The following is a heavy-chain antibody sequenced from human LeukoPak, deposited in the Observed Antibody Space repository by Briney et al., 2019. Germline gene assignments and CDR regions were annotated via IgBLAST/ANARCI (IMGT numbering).Heavy chain of an antibody. Sequence: GGSLRLSCAASGFTFSSYGMHWVRQAPGKGLEWVAFIRYDGSNKYYADSVKGRFTISRDNSKNTLYLQMNSLRAEDTAVYYCAKGFSSSWYPPGYWGQGTLVTVPS. CDR2: IRYDGSNK. J-gene: IGHJ4*02. CDR3: AKGFSSSWYPPGY. D-gene: IGHD6-13*01. CDR1: GFTFSSYG. V-gene: IGHV3-30*02.